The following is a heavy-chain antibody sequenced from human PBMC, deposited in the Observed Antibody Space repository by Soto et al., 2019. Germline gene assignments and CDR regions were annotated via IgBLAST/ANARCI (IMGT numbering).Heavy chain of an antibody. CDR1: GFTFGDYA. D-gene: IGHD3-3*01. Sequence: GGSLRLSCTASGFTFGDYAMSWFRQAPGKGLEWVGFIRSKAYGGTTEYAASVKGRFTISRDESKSIAYLQMNSLKTEDTAVYYCTTNYNFWSGPYYYYYYYMDVWGKGTTVTVSS. J-gene: IGHJ6*03. V-gene: IGHV3-49*03. CDR3: TTNYNFWSGPYYYYYYYMDV. CDR2: IRSKAYGGTT.